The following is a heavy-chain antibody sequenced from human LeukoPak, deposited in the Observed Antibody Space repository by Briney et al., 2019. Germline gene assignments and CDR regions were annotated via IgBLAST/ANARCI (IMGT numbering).Heavy chain of an antibody. CDR3: ARPQLGMGYSYYMDV. J-gene: IGHJ6*03. CDR2: ISSSSVSI. CDR1: GFTFSSYT. V-gene: IGHV3-21*01. D-gene: IGHD6-13*01. Sequence: PGGSLRLSCEASGFTFSSYTINWVRQAPGKGLEWASSISSSSVSINYADSVKGRLTISRDNAKNSLYLQMNSLRPEDTAVYYCARPQLGMGYSYYMDVWGKGTSVTVSS.